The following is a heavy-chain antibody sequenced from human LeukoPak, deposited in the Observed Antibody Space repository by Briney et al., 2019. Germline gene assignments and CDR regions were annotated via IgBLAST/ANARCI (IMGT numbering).Heavy chain of an antibody. D-gene: IGHD3-3*01. CDR2: ISSSSSYI. V-gene: IGHV3-21*01. CDR1: GFTFSSYS. Sequence: GGSLRLPCAASGFTFSSYSMNWVRQAPGKGLEWVSSISSSSSYIYYADSVKGRFTISRDNAKNSLYLQMNSLRAEDTAVYYCARDAYYDFWSGYQYYYYYYYMDVWGKGTTVTVSS. CDR3: ARDAYYDFWSGYQYYYYYYYMDV. J-gene: IGHJ6*03.